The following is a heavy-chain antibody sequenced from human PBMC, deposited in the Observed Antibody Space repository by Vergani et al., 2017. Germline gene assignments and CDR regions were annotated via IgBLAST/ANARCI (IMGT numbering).Heavy chain of an antibody. CDR1: GYTYTNYD. D-gene: IGHD3-10*01. CDR2: MNPNSGNT. Sequence: QVQLVQSGAEVKKPGASVKVSCKASGYTYTNYDIYWVRQATGQGLEWMGWMNPNSGNTGYAQKFHGRVTMTRNTSISTAYMELSSLRSEDTAVYYCGCLYYNDWGQGTLVTVSS. V-gene: IGHV1-8*01. J-gene: IGHJ4*02. CDR3: GCLYYND.